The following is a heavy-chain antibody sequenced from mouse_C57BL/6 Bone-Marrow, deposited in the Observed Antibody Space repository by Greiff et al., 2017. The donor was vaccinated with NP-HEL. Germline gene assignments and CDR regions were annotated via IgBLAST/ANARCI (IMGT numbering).Heavy chain of an antibody. J-gene: IGHJ3*01. V-gene: IGHV10-1*01. CDR2: IRSKSNNYAT. D-gene: IGHD1-1*01. CDR1: GFSFNTYA. CDR3: VRATPAWFAY. Sequence: EVKVVESGGGLVQPKGSLKLSCAASGFSFNTYAMNWVRQAPGKGLEWVARIRSKSNNYATYYADSVKDRFTISRDDSESMLYLQMNNLKTEDTAMYYGVRATPAWFAYWGQGTLVTVSS.